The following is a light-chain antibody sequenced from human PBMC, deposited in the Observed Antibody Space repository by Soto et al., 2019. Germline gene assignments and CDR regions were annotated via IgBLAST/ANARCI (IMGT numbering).Light chain of an antibody. CDR3: QQRNYWPIT. CDR2: DTS. J-gene: IGKJ5*01. V-gene: IGKV3-11*01. Sequence: EIVLTQSPATLSLSPGERATLSCRASQSVSSSLAWYQQRLGQAPRLLISDTSNRATGIPARFSGSGFGTDYTLTISSLEPEDFAVYYCQQRNYWPITFGQGTRLEIK. CDR1: QSVSSS.